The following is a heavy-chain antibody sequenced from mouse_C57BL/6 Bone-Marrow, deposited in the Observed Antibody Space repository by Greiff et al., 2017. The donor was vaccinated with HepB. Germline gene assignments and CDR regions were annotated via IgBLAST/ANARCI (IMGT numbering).Heavy chain of an antibody. V-gene: IGHV1-63*01. J-gene: IGHJ3*01. CDR3: ARSRLAAWFAY. CDR2: IYPGGGYT. Sequence: QVQLQQPGAELVRPGTSVKMSCKASGYTFTNYWIGWAKQRPGHGLEWIGDIYPGGGYTNYNEKFKGKATLTADKSSSTAYMQFSSLTSEDSAIYYCARSRLAAWFAYGGRGTLVTVSA. D-gene: IGHD4-1*01. CDR1: GYTFTNYW.